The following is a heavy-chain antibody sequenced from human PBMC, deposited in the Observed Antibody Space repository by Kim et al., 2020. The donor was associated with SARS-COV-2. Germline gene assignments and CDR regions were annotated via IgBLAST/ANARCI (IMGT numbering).Heavy chain of an antibody. CDR2: ISAYNGNT. CDR3: ARDLTGSDPMVRGFDWFDP. J-gene: IGHJ5*02. V-gene: IGHV1-18*01. Sequence: ASVKVSCKASGYTFTSYGISWVRQAPGQGLEWMGWISAYNGNTNYAQKLQGRVTMTTDTSTSTAYMELRSLRSDDTAVYYCARDLTGSDPMVRGFDWFDPWGQGTLVTVSS. D-gene: IGHD3-10*01. CDR1: GYTFTSYG.